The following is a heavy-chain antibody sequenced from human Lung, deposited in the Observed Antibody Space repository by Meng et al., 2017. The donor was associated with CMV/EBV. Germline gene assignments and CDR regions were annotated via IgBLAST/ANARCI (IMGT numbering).Heavy chain of an antibody. Sequence: AISWVRQAPGQRLEWLGGIIPIFGTANYAQNFQGRVTITTDESRSTAYMELSSLRSEDTAVYYCARIGLCSGTTCYTGDYSSRHFDYWGQGTLVTVSS. V-gene: IGHV1-69*05. D-gene: IGHD2-2*02. CDR2: IIPIFGTA. CDR1: A. CDR3: ARIGLCSGTTCYTGDYSSRHFDY. J-gene: IGHJ4*02.